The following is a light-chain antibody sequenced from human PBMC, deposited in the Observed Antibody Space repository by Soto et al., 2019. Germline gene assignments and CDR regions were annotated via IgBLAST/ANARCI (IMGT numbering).Light chain of an antibody. Sequence: QSVLTQPASVSESPGQSITISCTGTSSDVGASDFVSWYQQHPGKAPELIIYEISNRPSGVSSRFSGSKSGNTASLTIPGLQAEDESDYYCSSYTTSHTLVFGGGTKLTVL. CDR3: SSYTTSHTLV. J-gene: IGLJ2*01. CDR2: EIS. V-gene: IGLV2-14*01. CDR1: SSDVGASDF.